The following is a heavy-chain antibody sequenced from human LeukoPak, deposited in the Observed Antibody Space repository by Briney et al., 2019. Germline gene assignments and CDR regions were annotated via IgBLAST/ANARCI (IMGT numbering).Heavy chain of an antibody. D-gene: IGHD5/OR15-5a*01. Sequence: PGGSLRLSCAASGFTVGSNYMSWVRQAPGKGLVWVSVIYSGGSTYYADSVKGRFTISGDNSKNTLYLQMNSLRAEDTAVYYCARCHYYYGMDVWGQGTTVTVSS. V-gene: IGHV3-66*01. J-gene: IGHJ6*02. CDR2: IYSGGST. CDR1: GFTVGSNY. CDR3: ARCHYYYGMDV.